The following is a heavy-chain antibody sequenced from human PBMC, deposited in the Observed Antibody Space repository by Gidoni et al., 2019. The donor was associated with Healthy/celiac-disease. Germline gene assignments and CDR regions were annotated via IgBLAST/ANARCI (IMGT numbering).Heavy chain of an antibody. D-gene: IGHD5-12*01. V-gene: IGHV4-34*01. J-gene: IGHJ4*02. CDR2: INHSGST. CDR1: GGSFSGYY. Sequence: QVQLQQWGAGLLKPSETLSLTCAVYGGSFSGYYWSWIRQPPGKGLEWIGEINHSGSTNYNPSLKSRVTISVDTSKNQFSLKLSSVTAADTAVYYCARGDRWLLFDYWGQGTLVTVSS. CDR3: ARGDRWLLFDY.